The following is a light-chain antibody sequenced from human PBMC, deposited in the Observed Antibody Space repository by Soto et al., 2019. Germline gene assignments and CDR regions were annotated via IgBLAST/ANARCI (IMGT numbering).Light chain of an antibody. V-gene: IGLV1-51*01. CDR1: SSNVGSSF. CDR3: GTWDSSLKSVV. Sequence: QSVLTQAPSVFAAPGQKVTISCSGTSSNVGSSFVSWYQKVPGTAPKLLIYDDNKRPSGIPDRFSGSKSGTSATLGITGLQTGDEVDYNCGTWDSSLKSVVFGGGTKVTVL. CDR2: DDN. J-gene: IGLJ2*01.